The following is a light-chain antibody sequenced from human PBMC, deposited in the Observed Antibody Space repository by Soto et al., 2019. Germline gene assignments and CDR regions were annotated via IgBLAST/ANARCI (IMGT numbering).Light chain of an antibody. CDR3: QHYYSYSDT. V-gene: IGKV1-5*03. Sequence: DIQMTQSPSTLSGSVGDRVTITCRASQTISGWLAWYQQKPGKAPKLLIYKASTLKSGVPSRFSGSGSGTEFTLTISRLQPDDFATYYCQHYYSYSDTFGRGTKVELK. CDR1: QTISGW. CDR2: KAS. J-gene: IGKJ4*02.